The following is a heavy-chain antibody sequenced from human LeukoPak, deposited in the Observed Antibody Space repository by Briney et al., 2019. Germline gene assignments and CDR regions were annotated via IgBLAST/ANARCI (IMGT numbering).Heavy chain of an antibody. CDR1: GFTVSSYG. Sequence: GGSLRLSCAASGFTVSSYGMHWVRQAPGKGLEWVAFIRYDGSNKYYADSVKGRFTISRDNSKNTLYLQMNSLRAEDTAVYYCAKGDCSSTSCYNWFDPWGQGTLVTVSS. CDR3: AKGDCSSTSCYNWFDP. CDR2: IRYDGSNK. J-gene: IGHJ5*02. V-gene: IGHV3-30*02. D-gene: IGHD2-2*01.